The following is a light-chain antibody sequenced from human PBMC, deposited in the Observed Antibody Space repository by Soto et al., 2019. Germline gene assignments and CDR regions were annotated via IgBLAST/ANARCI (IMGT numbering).Light chain of an antibody. CDR2: DAS. V-gene: IGKV3D-11*03. Sequence: TQSPSTLSAFVGDRVTLSCRASQGVSTNLAWYQQKPGQAPSLLIYDASNRATGIPARFSGSGSGTDFTLTISRLEPEDFAVYYCQHYGTSPSTFGRGTKVDIK. CDR3: QHYGTSPST. CDR1: QGVSTN. J-gene: IGKJ1*01.